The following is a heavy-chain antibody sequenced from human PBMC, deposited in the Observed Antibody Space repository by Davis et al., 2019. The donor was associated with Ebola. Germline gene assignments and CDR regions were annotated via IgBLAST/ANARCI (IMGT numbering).Heavy chain of an antibody. Sequence: PGGSLRLSCAASGFTFSSYYMNWVRQAPGKGLEWVAVISYDGSNKYYADSVKGRFTISRDNSKNTLYLQMNSLRAEDTAVYYCAKDTTMIVVVIGAFDIWGQGTMVTVSS. CDR2: ISYDGSNK. CDR1: GFTFSSYY. CDR3: AKDTTMIVVVIGAFDI. V-gene: IGHV3-30*18. D-gene: IGHD3-22*01. J-gene: IGHJ3*02.